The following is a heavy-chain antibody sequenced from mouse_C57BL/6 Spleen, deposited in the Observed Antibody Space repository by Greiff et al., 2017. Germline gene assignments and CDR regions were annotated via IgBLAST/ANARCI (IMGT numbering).Heavy chain of an antibody. Sequence: EVQGVESGGDLVKPGGSLKLSCAASGFTFSSYGMSWVRQTPDKRLEWVATISSGGSYTYYPDSVKGRFTISRDNAKNTLYLQMSSLKSEDTAMYYCARHTTGFDYWGQGTTLTVSS. D-gene: IGHD4-1*02. CDR1: GFTFSSYG. CDR3: ARHTTGFDY. CDR2: ISSGGSYT. J-gene: IGHJ2*01. V-gene: IGHV5-6*01.